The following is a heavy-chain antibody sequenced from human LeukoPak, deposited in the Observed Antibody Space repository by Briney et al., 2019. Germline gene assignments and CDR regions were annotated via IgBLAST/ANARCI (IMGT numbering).Heavy chain of an antibody. V-gene: IGHV3-21*01. CDR1: GFTFSSYS. CDR2: ISGSAGNT. J-gene: IGHJ5*02. CDR3: ARESGYCSGGSCLNWFDP. Sequence: GGSLRLSCAASGFTFSSYSMNWVRQAPGKGLEWVSVISGSAGNTYYADSVKGRFTISRDNAKNSLYLQMNSLRAEDTAVYYCARESGYCSGGSCLNWFDPWGQGTLVTVSS. D-gene: IGHD2-15*01.